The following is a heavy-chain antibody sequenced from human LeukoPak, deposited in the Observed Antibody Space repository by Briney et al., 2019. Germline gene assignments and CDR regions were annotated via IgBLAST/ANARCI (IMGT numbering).Heavy chain of an antibody. CDR1: GFTFDDYG. CDR3: ARDFSSSSGWYADAFDI. V-gene: IGHV3-20*04. CDR2: INWNGGST. Sequence: GGSLRLSCAASGFTFDDYGMSWVRQAPGKGLEWVSGINWNGGSTGYADSVKGRFTISRDNAKNSLYLQMNSLRAEDTALYYCARDFSSSSGWYADAFDIWGQGTMVTVSS. D-gene: IGHD6-19*01. J-gene: IGHJ3*02.